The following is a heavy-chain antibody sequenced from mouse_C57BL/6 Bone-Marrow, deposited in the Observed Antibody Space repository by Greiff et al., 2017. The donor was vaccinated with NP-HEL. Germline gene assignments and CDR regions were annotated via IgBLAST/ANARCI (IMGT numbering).Heavy chain of an antibody. CDR3: AALLRVYYFDY. D-gene: IGHD1-1*01. Sequence: VQLQQPGAELVKPGASVKLSCKASGYTFTSYWMHWVKQRPGQGLEWIGMIHPNSGSTNYNEKFKSKATLTVDKSSSTAYMQLSSLTSEDSAVYYCAALLRVYYFDYWGQGTTLTVSS. CDR1: GYTFTSYW. J-gene: IGHJ2*01. V-gene: IGHV1-64*01. CDR2: IHPNSGST.